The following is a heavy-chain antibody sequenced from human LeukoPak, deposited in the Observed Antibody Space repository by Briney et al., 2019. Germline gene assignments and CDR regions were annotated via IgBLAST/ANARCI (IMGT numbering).Heavy chain of an antibody. CDR3: ARDFIAVAGTVLDY. CDR2: ISGSGGST. Sequence: HPGGSLRLSCAASGFTFDDYGMSWVRQAPGKGLEWVSAISGSGGSTYYADSVKGRFTISRDNSKNTLYLQMNTLRVEDRAVYYCARDFIAVAGTVLDYWGQGTLVTVSS. CDR1: GFTFDDYG. D-gene: IGHD6-19*01. V-gene: IGHV3-23*01. J-gene: IGHJ4*02.